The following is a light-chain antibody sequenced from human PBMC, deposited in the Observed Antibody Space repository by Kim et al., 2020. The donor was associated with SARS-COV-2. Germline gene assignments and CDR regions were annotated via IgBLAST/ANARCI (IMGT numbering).Light chain of an antibody. CDR1: NIGSKS. CDR3: QVWDSSSDHWV. Sequence: SYELTQPPSVSVAPGKTARITCGGNNIGSKSVHWYQQKPGQAPVLVIYYDSDRPSGIPERFSVSNSGNTATLTISRVEAGDEADYYCQVWDSSSDHWVF. V-gene: IGLV3-21*04. CDR2: YDS. J-gene: IGLJ3*02.